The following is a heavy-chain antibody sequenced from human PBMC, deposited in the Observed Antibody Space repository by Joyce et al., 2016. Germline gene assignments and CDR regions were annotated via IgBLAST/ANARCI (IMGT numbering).Heavy chain of an antibody. J-gene: IGHJ5*02. CDR3: ATSRVATFWFDP. D-gene: IGHD5-12*01. Sequence: QVQLQESGPGLVKPSETLSLTCTVSSVSINNYYWSWIRQPPGKGLEWIGYIYSSGSTRYNPSLKSRVNILGDTSKNQFSLKMNSVTAADTAVYFCATSRVATFWFDPWGQGTLVTVSS. CDR2: IYSSGST. CDR1: SVSINNYY. V-gene: IGHV4-4*09.